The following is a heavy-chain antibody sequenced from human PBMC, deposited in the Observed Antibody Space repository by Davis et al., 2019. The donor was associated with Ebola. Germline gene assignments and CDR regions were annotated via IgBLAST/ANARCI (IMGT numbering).Heavy chain of an antibody. D-gene: IGHD2-2*01. J-gene: IGHJ6*02. CDR1: GYSFTSYW. Sequence: GESLKISCTGSGYSFTSYWISWVRQIPGKGLAWIGRIDPSDSYTNYSPSFQGHVTISADKSISTAYLQWSSLKASDTAMYYCARHCISTSCQSPYYYYGMDVWGQGTTVTVSS. CDR3: ARHCISTSCQSPYYYYGMDV. CDR2: IDPSDSYT. V-gene: IGHV5-10-1*01.